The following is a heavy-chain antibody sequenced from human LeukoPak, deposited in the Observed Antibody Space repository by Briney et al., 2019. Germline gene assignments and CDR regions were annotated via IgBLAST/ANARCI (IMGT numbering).Heavy chain of an antibody. CDR2: INHSGST. Sequence: SETLSLTCAVYGGSLSGYYWSWIRQPPGKGLEWIGEINHSGSTNYNPSLKSRVTISVDTSKNQFSLKLSSVTAADTAVYYCARGPRGLFDYWGQGTLVTVSS. J-gene: IGHJ4*02. CDR3: ARGPRGLFDY. V-gene: IGHV4-34*01. CDR1: GGSLSGYY.